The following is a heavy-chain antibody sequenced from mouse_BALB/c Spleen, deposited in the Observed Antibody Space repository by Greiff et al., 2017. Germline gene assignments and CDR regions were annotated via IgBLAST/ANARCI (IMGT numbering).Heavy chain of an antibody. D-gene: IGHD2-4*01. Sequence: EVKLVESGGGLVKPGGSLKLSCAASGFTFSSYAMSWVRQTPEKRLEWVASISSGGSTYYPDSVKGRFTISRDNARNILYLQMSSLRSEDTAMYYCARRILIYYDYNYYAMDYWGQGTSVTVSS. CDR1: GFTFSSYA. CDR2: ISSGGST. J-gene: IGHJ4*01. CDR3: ARRILIYYDYNYYAMDY. V-gene: IGHV5-6-5*01.